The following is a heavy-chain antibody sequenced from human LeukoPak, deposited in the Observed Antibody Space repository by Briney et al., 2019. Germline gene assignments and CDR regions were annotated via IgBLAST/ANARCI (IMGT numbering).Heavy chain of an antibody. CDR3: AKGGQNFDFWRFDY. Sequence: GGSLRLSCEASGLSFSDYAMSWVRQAPGKGLECVSSISGSGGSTYYADFVKDRASISRDNSKNTVYLRLNSLRAEDSAVYFCAKGGQNFDFWRFDYWGQGTVVTVSS. V-gene: IGHV3-23*01. CDR1: GLSFSDYA. D-gene: IGHD3-3*01. CDR2: ISGSGGST. J-gene: IGHJ4*02.